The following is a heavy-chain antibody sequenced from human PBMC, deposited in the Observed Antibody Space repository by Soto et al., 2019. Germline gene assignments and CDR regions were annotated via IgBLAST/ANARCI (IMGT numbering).Heavy chain of an antibody. V-gene: IGHV4-39*01. CDR2: IYYSGST. D-gene: IGHD3-22*01. CDR1: RGSISSSSYY. CDR3: ARLVYDSSGYRPG. J-gene: IGHJ4*02. Sequence: TETVALTCTVSRGSISSSSYYWGWISQPPGKGLEWIGSIYYSGSTYYNPSLKSRVTISVDTSKNQFSLKLSSVTAADTAVYYCARLVYDSSGYRPGWGQGTLVTV.